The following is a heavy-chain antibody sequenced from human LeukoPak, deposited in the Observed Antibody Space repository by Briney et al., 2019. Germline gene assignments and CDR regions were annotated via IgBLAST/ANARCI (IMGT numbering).Heavy chain of an antibody. D-gene: IGHD6-19*01. CDR3: ARVDAVAGYYYGMDV. V-gene: IGHV4-4*08. CDR2: IYTSGST. CDR1: GGSISSHY. Sequence: SETLSLTCTVSGGSISSHYWSWIRQPPGKGLEWIGYIYTSGSTNYNPSLKSRVTMSVDTSKNQFSLKLSSVTAADTAVYYCARVDAVAGYYYGMDVWGQGTTVTVSS. J-gene: IGHJ6*02.